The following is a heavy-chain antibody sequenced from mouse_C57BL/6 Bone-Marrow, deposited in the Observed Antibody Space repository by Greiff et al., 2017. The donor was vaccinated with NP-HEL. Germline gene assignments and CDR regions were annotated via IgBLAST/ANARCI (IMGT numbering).Heavy chain of an antibody. CDR1: GYTFTDYE. Sequence: VKLQQSGAELVRPGASVTLSCKASGYTFTDYEMHWVKQTPVHGLEWIGAIDPETGGTAYNQKFKGKAILTADKSSSTAYMELRSLTSEDSAVYYCTRKELGRDYWGQGTTLTVSS. D-gene: IGHD4-1*01. CDR2: IDPETGGT. V-gene: IGHV1-15*01. J-gene: IGHJ2*01. CDR3: TRKELGRDY.